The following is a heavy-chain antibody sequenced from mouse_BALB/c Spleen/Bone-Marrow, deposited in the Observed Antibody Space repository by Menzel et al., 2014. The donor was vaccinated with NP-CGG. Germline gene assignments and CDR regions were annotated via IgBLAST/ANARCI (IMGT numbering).Heavy chain of an antibody. Sequence: VQLQQSGPSLVKPSQTLSLTCSVTGDSITSGYWNWIWKFPGNKLEYMGYISYSGSTYYNPSLKSRISITRDTSKNQYYLQLNSVTTEDTATYYCARYYYGSSYWYFDVWGAGTTVTVSS. CDR2: ISYSGST. J-gene: IGHJ1*01. CDR3: ARYYYGSSYWYFDV. CDR1: GDSITSGY. V-gene: IGHV3-8*02. D-gene: IGHD1-1*01.